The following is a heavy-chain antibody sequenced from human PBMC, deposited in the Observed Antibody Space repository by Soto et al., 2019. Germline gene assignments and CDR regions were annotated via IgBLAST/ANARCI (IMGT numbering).Heavy chain of an antibody. D-gene: IGHD2-2*01. CDR3: ARCFLSSTFHETCAFDI. CDR2: IGTAGDT. Sequence: EVQLVESGGGLVQPGGSLRLSCAASGFTFSSYDMHWVRQATGKGLEWVSAIGTAGDTYYPGSVKGRFTISRENAKNSLYLQMNSLRAEDTAVYYCARCFLSSTFHETCAFDIWGQGTMVTVSS. CDR1: GFTFSSYD. J-gene: IGHJ3*02. V-gene: IGHV3-13*01.